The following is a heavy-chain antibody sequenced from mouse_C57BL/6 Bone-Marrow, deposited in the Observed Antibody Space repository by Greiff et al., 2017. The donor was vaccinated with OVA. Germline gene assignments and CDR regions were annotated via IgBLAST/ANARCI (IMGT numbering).Heavy chain of an antibody. V-gene: IGHV1-53*01. D-gene: IGHD2-10*02. Sequence: QVQLQQPGTELVKPGASVKLSCKASGYTFTSYWMHWVKQRPGQGLEWIGNINPSNGGTNYNEKFKSKATLTVDKSSSTAYMQLSSLTSEDSAVYYSARSGYGNYVLMDYWGQGTSVTVSS. CDR1: GYTFTSYW. CDR2: INPSNGGT. CDR3: ARSGYGNYVLMDY. J-gene: IGHJ4*01.